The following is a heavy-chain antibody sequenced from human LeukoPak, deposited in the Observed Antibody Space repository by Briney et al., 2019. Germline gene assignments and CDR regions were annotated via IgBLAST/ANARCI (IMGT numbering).Heavy chain of an antibody. CDR2: IDSSGGYM. V-gene: IGHV3-21*01. CDR1: GFTFNTYS. J-gene: IGHJ4*02. CDR3: ARERTTIVSGTTIGAY. Sequence: GGSLRLSCEASGFTFNTYSMNWARQAPGKGLEWVSSIDSSGGYMFYADSVKGRFIISRDNAKNSLFLQMNSLTADDTAVYYCARERTTIVSGTTIGAYWGQGTLVTVSS. D-gene: IGHD2/OR15-2a*01.